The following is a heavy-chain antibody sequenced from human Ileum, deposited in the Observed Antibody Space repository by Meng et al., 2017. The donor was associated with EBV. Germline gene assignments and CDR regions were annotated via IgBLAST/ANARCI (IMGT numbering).Heavy chain of an antibody. Sequence: PPGTLSLACAVSGGSISSSNWWSWVRQAPGKGLEWIGKIHHTESTNYNPSLKSRVTISVDKSKNQFSLKLSSVTAADTAVYYCARESYSDSSGYYSLDYWGQGSLVTVSS. J-gene: IGHJ4*02. CDR2: IHHTEST. CDR3: ARESYSDSSGYYSLDY. V-gene: IGHV4-4*03. CDR1: GGSISSSNW. D-gene: IGHD3-22*01.